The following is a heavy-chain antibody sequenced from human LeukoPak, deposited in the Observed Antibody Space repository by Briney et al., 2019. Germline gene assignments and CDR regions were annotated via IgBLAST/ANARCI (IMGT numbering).Heavy chain of an antibody. J-gene: IGHJ4*02. D-gene: IGHD3-10*01. CDR3: ARDMDPYYFDY. Sequence: GGPLRLSCAASGFIFSPYNMNWVRQAPGKGLEWVSYISSGSTTIYYADSVKGRFTISRDNAKNSLYLQMNSLRAEDTAVYYCARDMDPYYFDYWGQGTLVTVSS. CDR2: ISSGSTTI. V-gene: IGHV3-48*01. CDR1: GFIFSPYN.